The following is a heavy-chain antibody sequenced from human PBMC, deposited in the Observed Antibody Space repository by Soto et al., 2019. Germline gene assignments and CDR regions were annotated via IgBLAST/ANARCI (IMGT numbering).Heavy chain of an antibody. V-gene: IGHV1-8*01. CDR2: MNPNTVNT. D-gene: IGHD6-19*01. Sequence: QVPLVQSGAEVKKPGASVKVSCKTSGYTFTSYDINWVRQATGQGLEWMGWMNPNTVNTGYAQKFQGRVTMTRNTPISTVYMELSSLRSEDTAVYYCARERSSGWYVDYWGQGTLVTVSS. J-gene: IGHJ4*02. CDR1: GYTFTSYD. CDR3: ARERSSGWYVDY.